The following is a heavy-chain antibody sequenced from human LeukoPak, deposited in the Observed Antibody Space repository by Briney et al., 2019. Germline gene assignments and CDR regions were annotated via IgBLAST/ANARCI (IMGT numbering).Heavy chain of an antibody. J-gene: IGHJ6*02. Sequence: PGGSLRLSCAASGFRFGSHAVHWVRQAPGKGLEWLAQIWYDGSNKYYVGSVKGRFTTSRDNSKNTVYLQMNSLRAEDTAVYFCARDGQQLAPYAMDVWGQGTTVTVSS. V-gene: IGHV3-33*01. CDR2: IWYDGSNK. CDR1: GFRFGSHA. CDR3: ARDGQQLAPYAMDV. D-gene: IGHD6-13*01.